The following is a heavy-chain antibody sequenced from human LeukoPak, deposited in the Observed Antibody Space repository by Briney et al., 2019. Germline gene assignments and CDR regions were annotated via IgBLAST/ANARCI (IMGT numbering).Heavy chain of an antibody. D-gene: IGHD1-7*01. Sequence: SETLSLTCAVSSYSISSGYYWGWIRRPPGKGPEWIASMYHSGSTYYNPSLKERVTISVDTSKNHFSLHLSSATAADTAVYYCARSWNYGRAAEAFDIWGQGTMVTVSS. CDR3: ARSWNYGRAAEAFDI. V-gene: IGHV4-38-2*01. CDR2: MYHSGST. J-gene: IGHJ3*02. CDR1: SYSISSGYY.